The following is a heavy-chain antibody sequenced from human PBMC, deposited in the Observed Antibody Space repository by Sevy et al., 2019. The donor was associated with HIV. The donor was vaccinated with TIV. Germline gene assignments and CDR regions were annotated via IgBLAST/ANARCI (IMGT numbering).Heavy chain of an antibody. CDR3: ARGPSLIVAGAAGYLDY. CDR2: MWYDGNNK. J-gene: IGHJ4*02. CDR1: GFTFSSFG. V-gene: IGHV3-33*01. Sequence: GGSLRLSCTASGFTFSSFGIHWVRQAPGKGLEWVALMWYDGNNKYYADSVMGRFTISRDSSKNTLYLQMNNLRAEDTAVYYCARGPSLIVAGAAGYLDYWGQGTLVTVSS. D-gene: IGHD2-21*01.